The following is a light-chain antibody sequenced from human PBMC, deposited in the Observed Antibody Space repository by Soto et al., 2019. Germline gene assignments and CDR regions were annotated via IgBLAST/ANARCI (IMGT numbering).Light chain of an antibody. CDR2: YND. CDR1: DSSIGNFY. Sequence: QSVLTQPPSVSAAPAQNVTISCSRGDSSIGNFYVSWYQQHPGRDPKILIYYNDNRPSRIADRFSGSTSGRSATLGITGLQTGDEANYYCGTWDNTLSAYVFGTGTKVTVL. V-gene: IGLV1-51*01. J-gene: IGLJ1*01. CDR3: GTWDNTLSAYV.